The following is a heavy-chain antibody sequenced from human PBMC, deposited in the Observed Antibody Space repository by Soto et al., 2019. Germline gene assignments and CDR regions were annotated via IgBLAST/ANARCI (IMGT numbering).Heavy chain of an antibody. CDR3: ARGEQYSGRIFDY. J-gene: IGHJ4*01. CDR2: TYYRTKWYY. CDR1: GDSVSSNSAV. Sequence: QVHLQQSGPGLVKPSQTLSLTCAITGDSVSSNSAVWSWVRQSPSRGLECLGRTYYRTKWYYEYAVSVRGRITINPDTSKNQYSLQLNSVTPEDTAVYFCARGEQYSGRIFDYRGQGTLVTVSS. V-gene: IGHV6-1*01. D-gene: IGHD1-26*01.